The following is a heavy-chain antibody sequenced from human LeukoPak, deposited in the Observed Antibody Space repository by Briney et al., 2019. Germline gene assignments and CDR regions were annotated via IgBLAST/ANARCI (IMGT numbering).Heavy chain of an antibody. Sequence: SETLSLTCAVPGGSILTTNWWSWVRQPPGKGLEWIGEVHLSGASNYNPSLKSRVNMSIDKSKNQLSLALTSVTAADTAIYYCTRESGAFSPFGFWGQGTLVTVSS. V-gene: IGHV4-4*02. J-gene: IGHJ4*02. CDR3: TRESGAFSPFGF. CDR1: GGSILTTNW. CDR2: VHLSGAS. D-gene: IGHD1-26*01.